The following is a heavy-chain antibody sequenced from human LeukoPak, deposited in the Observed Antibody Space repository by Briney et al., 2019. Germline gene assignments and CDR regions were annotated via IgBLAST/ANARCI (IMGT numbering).Heavy chain of an antibody. V-gene: IGHV3-74*03. D-gene: IGHD1-26*01. J-gene: IGHJ4*02. CDR1: GFTFSSW. CDR2: INGDGSST. CDR3: ARESGDY. Sequence: GGSLRLSCAASGFTFSSWMHWVRQAPGKGLVWVSRINGDGSSTTYADSVRGRFTISRDNAKNSLYLQMNSLRAEDTAVYYCARESGDYWGQGTLVTVSS.